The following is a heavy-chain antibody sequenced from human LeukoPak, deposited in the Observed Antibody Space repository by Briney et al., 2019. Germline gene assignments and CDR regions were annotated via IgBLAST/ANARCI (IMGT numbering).Heavy chain of an antibody. CDR1: GGSIVSYY. CDR3: ARYLAAGYFDL. CDR2: IYYTGST. J-gene: IGHJ2*01. Sequence: PSETLSLTCTVSGGSIVSYYWSWIRQPPGKGLEWIGYIYYTGSTNYNPSLKSRVIISVDTSKNQLSLKLSSVTAADTAVYYCARYLAAGYFDLWGRGTLVTVSS. D-gene: IGHD6-25*01. V-gene: IGHV4-59*08.